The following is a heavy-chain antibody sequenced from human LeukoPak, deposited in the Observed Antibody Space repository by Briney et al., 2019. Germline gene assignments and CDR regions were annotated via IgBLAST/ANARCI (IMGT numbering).Heavy chain of an antibody. D-gene: IGHD7-27*01. CDR1: GFTFSSYT. CDR2: IPTSEGNT. Sequence: GGSLRLSCAASGFTFSSYTMSWVRQAPGKGLEWVSTIPTSEGNTYYADSVKGRFTVSRDNSKNTLFLQMNSLRAEDTAVYYCAKDGGLWVSAHWGDSWGRGTLVTVSS. V-gene: IGHV3-23*01. CDR3: AKDGGLWVSAHWGDS. J-gene: IGHJ4*02.